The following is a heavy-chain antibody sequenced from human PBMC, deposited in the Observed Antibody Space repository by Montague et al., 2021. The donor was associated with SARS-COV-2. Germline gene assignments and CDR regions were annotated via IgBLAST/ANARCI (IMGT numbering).Heavy chain of an antibody. V-gene: IGHV3-23*01. CDR3: AKNGGSGSLVHWYFDL. CDR2: IFGSGAGT. J-gene: IGHJ2*01. CDR1: GFPFNTYT. Sequence: SLRLSCAASGFPFNTYTMTWVRQAPGEGLEWVSSIFGSGAGTYYADSVQGRVTISRDNSKNTLYLQLHSLRADDTAVYYCAKNGGSGSLVHWYFDLWGRGTPVAVSS. D-gene: IGHD3-16*01.